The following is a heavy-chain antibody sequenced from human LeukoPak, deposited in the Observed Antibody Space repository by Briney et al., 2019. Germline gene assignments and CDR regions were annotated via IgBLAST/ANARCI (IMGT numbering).Heavy chain of an antibody. CDR1: GGSFSGYY. Sequence: SETLSLTCAVYGGSFSGYYWSWIRQPPGKGLEWIGEINHSGSTNYNPSLKSRVTISVDRSKNQFSLKLSSVTAADTAVYYCARGFMGYFQHWGQGTLVTVSS. D-gene: IGHD3-10*01. V-gene: IGHV4-34*01. CDR3: ARGFMGYFQH. J-gene: IGHJ1*01. CDR2: INHSGST.